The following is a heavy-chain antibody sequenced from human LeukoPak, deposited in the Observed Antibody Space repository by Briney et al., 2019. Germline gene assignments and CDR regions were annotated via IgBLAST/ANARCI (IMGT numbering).Heavy chain of an antibody. D-gene: IGHD1-1*01. Sequence: VASVKVSCKASGGTFSSYAIGWVRQAPGQGLEWMGGIIPIFGTANYAQKFQGRVTITADESTSTAYMELSSLRSEDTAVYYCARTTGTTISSGFDYWGQGTLVTVSS. CDR1: GGTFSSYA. CDR3: ARTTGTTISSGFDY. J-gene: IGHJ4*02. V-gene: IGHV1-69*13. CDR2: IIPIFGTA.